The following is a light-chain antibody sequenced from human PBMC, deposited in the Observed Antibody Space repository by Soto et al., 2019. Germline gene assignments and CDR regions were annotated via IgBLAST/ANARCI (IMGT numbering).Light chain of an antibody. CDR1: SSDVGGYNY. V-gene: IGLV2-14*03. CDR3: SSYTSSSTVV. CDR2: DVS. J-gene: IGLJ2*01. Sequence: QSALTQPASVSGSPGQSITISCTGTSSDVGGYNYVFWYQHHPGKAPKLVIYDVSDRPSGVSNRFSGSKSGNTASLTISGLQAEDEADFYCSSYTSSSTVVFGGGTKVTVL.